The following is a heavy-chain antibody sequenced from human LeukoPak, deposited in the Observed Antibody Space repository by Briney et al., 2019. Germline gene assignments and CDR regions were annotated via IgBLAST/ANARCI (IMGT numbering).Heavy chain of an antibody. J-gene: IGHJ1*01. D-gene: IGHD5-24*01. CDR3: TISPPGRARDGAEAFQP. V-gene: IGHV3-21*01. Sequence: GGCLRLSRAASGFTFSSVSINWVRQAPGKWLEWVSSIRSNRIHTYYAASVKGRFTISRDNANNSTHLQINSTRGEETTVFYCTISPPGRARDGAEAFQPWGQGKLVTVSS. CDR1: GFTFSSVS. CDR2: IRSNRIHT.